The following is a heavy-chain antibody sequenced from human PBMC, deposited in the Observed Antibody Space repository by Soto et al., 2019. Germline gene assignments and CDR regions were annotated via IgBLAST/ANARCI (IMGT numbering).Heavy chain of an antibody. Sequence: QVQLVQSGAEVKKPGSSVKVSCKASGGTFSSYTISWVRQAPGQGLEWMGRIIPILGIANYAQKFQGRVTITADKSTSKAYMELSSLRSEDTAVYYCARCSSTCCYWGLGYWGQGTLVTVSS. CDR2: IIPILGIA. CDR3: ARCSSTCCYWGLGY. D-gene: IGHD2-2*01. CDR1: GGTFSSYT. J-gene: IGHJ4*02. V-gene: IGHV1-69*02.